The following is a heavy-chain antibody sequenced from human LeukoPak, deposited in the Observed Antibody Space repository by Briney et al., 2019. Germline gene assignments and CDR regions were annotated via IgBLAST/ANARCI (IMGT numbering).Heavy chain of an antibody. J-gene: IGHJ1*01. CDR1: GFTFSGYE. V-gene: IGHV3-11*05. D-gene: IGHD3-16*01. CDR3: ARVPHDYVYFQH. Sequence: GGSLRLSCAASGFTFSGYEMNWVRQAPGKGLEWVSYISSSSSYTNYADSVKGRFTISRDNAKNSLYLQMNSLRAEDTAVYYCARVPHDYVYFQHWGQGTLVTVSS. CDR2: ISSSSSYT.